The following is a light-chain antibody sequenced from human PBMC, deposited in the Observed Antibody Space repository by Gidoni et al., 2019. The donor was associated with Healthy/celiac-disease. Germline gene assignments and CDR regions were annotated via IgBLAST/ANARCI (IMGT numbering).Light chain of an antibody. J-gene: IGKJ1*01. CDR3: QQSYSTPKT. CDR2: AAS. V-gene: IGKV1-39*01. Sequence: GDRVTITCRASQSISSYLNWYQQKPGKAPKLLIYAASSLQSGVPSRFSGSGSGTDFTLTISSLQPEDFATYYCQQSYSTPKTFGQGTKVEIK. CDR1: QSISSY.